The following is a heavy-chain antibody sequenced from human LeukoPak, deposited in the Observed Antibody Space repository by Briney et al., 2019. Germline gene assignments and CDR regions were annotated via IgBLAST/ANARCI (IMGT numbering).Heavy chain of an antibody. D-gene: IGHD5-18*01. V-gene: IGHV4-59*01. CDR2: IYYSGST. CDR3: ARGYSYGYPRWYFDL. Sequence: SESLSLTCTVSGGSISTYYWSWIRQPPGKGLEWIGYIYYSGSTNYNPSLKSRVTISVDTSKNQFSLELSSVTAADTAVYYCARGYSYGYPRWYFDLWGRGTLVTVSS. J-gene: IGHJ2*01. CDR1: GGSISTYY.